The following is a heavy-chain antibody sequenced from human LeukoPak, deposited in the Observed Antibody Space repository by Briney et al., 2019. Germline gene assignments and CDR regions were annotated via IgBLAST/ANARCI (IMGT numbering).Heavy chain of an antibody. CDR3: ARRPITIFGVVTYYFDY. J-gene: IGHJ4*02. D-gene: IGHD3-3*01. CDR1: GGTFSSYA. CDR2: IIPIFGTA. V-gene: IGHV1-69*05. Sequence: GASVKVSCKASGGTFSSYAISWVRQAPGQGLEWMGRIIPIFGTANYAQKFQGRVTITTDESTSTAYMELSSLRSEDTAVYYCARRPITIFGVVTYYFDYWGQGTLVTVSS.